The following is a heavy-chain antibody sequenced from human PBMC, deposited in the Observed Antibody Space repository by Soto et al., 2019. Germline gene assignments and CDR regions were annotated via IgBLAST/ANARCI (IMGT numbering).Heavy chain of an antibody. D-gene: IGHD6-13*01. CDR2: ISGSGGST. J-gene: IGHJ4*02. Sequence: GGSLRLSCAASGFTFSSYAMSWVRQAPGKGLEWVSAISGSGGSTYYADSVKGRFTISRDNSKNALYLQMNSLRAEDTAVYYCAKVSYSSSWYDPFDYWGQGTLVTVSS. CDR1: GFTFSSYA. CDR3: AKVSYSSSWYDPFDY. V-gene: IGHV3-23*01.